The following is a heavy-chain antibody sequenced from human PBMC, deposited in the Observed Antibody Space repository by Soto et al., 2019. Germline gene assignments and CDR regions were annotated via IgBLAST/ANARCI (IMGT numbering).Heavy chain of an antibody. J-gene: IGHJ4*02. CDR2: IKHDGSET. CDR1: GFAFSGYW. CDR3: ATSSLG. Sequence: PGGSLRLSCAASGFAFSGYWMSWVRQSPGKGLEWVAYIKHDGSETSYVDSVKGRFTISRDNAKNSLYLQMNSLRAEDTAVYYCATSSLGWGQGTLVTVSS. D-gene: IGHD7-27*01. V-gene: IGHV3-7*05.